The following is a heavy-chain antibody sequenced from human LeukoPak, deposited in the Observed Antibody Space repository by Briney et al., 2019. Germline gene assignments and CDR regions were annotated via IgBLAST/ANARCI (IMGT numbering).Heavy chain of an antibody. D-gene: IGHD6-19*01. CDR3: ARAVAAYYYYYYMDA. CDR1: GFIFSSNY. Sequence: GSLRLSCAASGFIFSSNYMSWVRQAPGKGLEWIGRIYTSGSTIYNPSLKSRFTIPLDTSKNQSSLKLSSVTAADTAVYYCARAVAAYYYYYYMDAWGKGTTVTVSS. V-gene: IGHV4-4*08. J-gene: IGHJ6*03. CDR2: IYTSGST.